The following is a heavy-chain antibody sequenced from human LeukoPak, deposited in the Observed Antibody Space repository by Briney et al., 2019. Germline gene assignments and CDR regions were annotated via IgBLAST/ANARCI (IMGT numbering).Heavy chain of an antibody. Sequence: PSETLSLTCAVSGASINSHSWWSWVRQPPGKGLEWIGEIYHTGDANYKPSLRSRVTMSVDTSKNHFSLKLTSVTAADTAVYYCAYNRNFAFDNWGQGTLVTVSS. D-gene: IGHD1-14*01. V-gene: IGHV4-4*02. CDR3: AYNRNFAFDN. CDR2: IYHTGDA. CDR1: GASINSHSW. J-gene: IGHJ4*02.